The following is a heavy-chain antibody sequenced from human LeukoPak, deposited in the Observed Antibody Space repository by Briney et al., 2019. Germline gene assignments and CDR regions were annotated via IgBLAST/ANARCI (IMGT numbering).Heavy chain of an antibody. CDR2: IYTSGST. Sequence: SETLSLTCTVSGGSISSYYWSWIRQPAGKGLEWIGRIYTSGSTNYNPSLKSRVTMSVDTSKNQYSLKLSSVTAADTAVYYCARDYYGDWQDAFDIWGQGTMVTVSS. D-gene: IGHD4-17*01. J-gene: IGHJ3*02. CDR1: GGSISSYY. CDR3: ARDYYGDWQDAFDI. V-gene: IGHV4-4*07.